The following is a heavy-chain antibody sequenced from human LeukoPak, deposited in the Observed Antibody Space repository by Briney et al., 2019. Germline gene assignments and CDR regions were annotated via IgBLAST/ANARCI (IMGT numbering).Heavy chain of an antibody. CDR2: INYSGST. D-gene: IGHD5-12*01. Sequence: SETLSLTCTVSGGSISSSSYYWDWIRQPPGKGLEWIGNINYSGSTYYNPSLKSRVTISVDTSKNQFSLKLSSVTAADTAVYYCARGRSGYDHYYYYYYMDVWGKGTTVTISS. J-gene: IGHJ6*03. V-gene: IGHV4-39*07. CDR3: ARGRSGYDHYYYYYYMDV. CDR1: GGSISSSSYY.